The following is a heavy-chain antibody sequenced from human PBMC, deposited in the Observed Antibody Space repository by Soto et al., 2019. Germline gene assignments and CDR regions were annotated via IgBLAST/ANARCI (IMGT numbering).Heavy chain of an antibody. V-gene: IGHV4-59*01. CDR2: IYYSGST. J-gene: IGHJ5*02. CDR3: ARVRFLGTGTMLVDP. Sequence: KGSETLSLTCTVSGGSFSNYYWSWIRQPPGKGLEWIGYIYYSGSTNYNPSLKSRVTISVDTSKNQFSLKLSSVTAADTAVYYCARVRFLGTGTMLVDPWGQGTLVTV. CDR1: GGSFSNYY. D-gene: IGHD1-7*01.